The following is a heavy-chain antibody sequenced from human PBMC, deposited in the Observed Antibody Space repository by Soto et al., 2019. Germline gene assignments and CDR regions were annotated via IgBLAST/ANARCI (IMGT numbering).Heavy chain of an antibody. V-gene: IGHV1-46*01. Sequence: QVQLVQSGAEVKKPGASVKLSCRTSGYTFTHYYIHWVRQAPGQGLEWLGIINPASGSTNYAQECPGRVTLTMDTSTTTVYMDLSGLRAEDTAIFYCARDLAAGAHWGQGTLVNVSS. CDR3: ARDLAAGAH. D-gene: IGHD6-13*01. J-gene: IGHJ4*02. CDR1: GYTFTHYY. CDR2: INPASGST.